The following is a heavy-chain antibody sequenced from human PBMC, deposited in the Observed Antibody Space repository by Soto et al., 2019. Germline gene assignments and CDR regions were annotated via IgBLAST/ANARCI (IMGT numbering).Heavy chain of an antibody. J-gene: IGHJ5*02. D-gene: IGHD3-22*01. Sequence: QITLKESGPTLVKPTQTLTLTCTFSGFSLSTSGVGVGWIRQPPGKALEWLALIYWDDDKRYSPSLKSRLTITTDTSKNQVVLTMTNMDPVDTATYSCAHSLIGYYYDSSGSDWFDPWGQGTLVTVSS. V-gene: IGHV2-5*02. CDR3: AHSLIGYYYDSSGSDWFDP. CDR1: GFSLSTSGVG. CDR2: IYWDDDK.